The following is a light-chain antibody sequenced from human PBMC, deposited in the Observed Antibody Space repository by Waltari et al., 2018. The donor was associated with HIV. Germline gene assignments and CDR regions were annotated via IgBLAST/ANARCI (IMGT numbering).Light chain of an antibody. CDR1: QTISSTY. J-gene: IGKJ1*01. CDR3: QQYIGSPRT. V-gene: IGKV3-20*01. Sequence: IALTQSPGTLSLSPGERATLSCRASQTISSTYLAWYQQKPGQAPRLLIYGASSRATGIPDMFSGSGSGTEFTLTISSLEPEDCAVYYCQQYIGSPRTFGQGTKVELK. CDR2: GAS.